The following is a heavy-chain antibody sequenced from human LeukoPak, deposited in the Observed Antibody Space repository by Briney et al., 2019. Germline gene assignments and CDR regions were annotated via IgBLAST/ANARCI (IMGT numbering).Heavy chain of an antibody. CDR1: GFSFSSHA. CDR3: AKAAGSSSWYWGSDY. CDR2: ISGSGGTT. D-gene: IGHD6-13*01. Sequence: PGGSLRLSCAASGFSFSSHAMSWVRQAPGKGLEWVSGISGSGGTTYYAGSVKGRFTISRDNSKNTLYLQMNSLRAEDAAVYYCAKAAGSSSWYWGSDYWGQGTLVTVSS. J-gene: IGHJ4*02. V-gene: IGHV3-23*01.